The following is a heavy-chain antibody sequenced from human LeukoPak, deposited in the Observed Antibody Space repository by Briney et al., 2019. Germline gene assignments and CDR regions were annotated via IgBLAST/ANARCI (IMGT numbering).Heavy chain of an antibody. CDR2: ISAYNGNT. V-gene: IGHV1-18*01. D-gene: IGHD4-11*01. J-gene: IGHJ6*03. CDR1: GYTFTSYA. Sequence: ASVKVSCKASGYTFTSYAMNWVRQAPGQGLEWMGWISAYNGNTNYAQKLQGRVTMTTDTSTSTAYMELRSLRSDDTAVYYCARETTVTTFGSYYYYYYMDVWGKGTTVTVSS. CDR3: ARETTVTTFGSYYYYYYMDV.